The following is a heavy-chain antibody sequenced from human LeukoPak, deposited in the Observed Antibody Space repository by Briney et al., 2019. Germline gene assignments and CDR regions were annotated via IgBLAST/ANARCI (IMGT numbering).Heavy chain of an antibody. CDR3: ARERQCSSTSCHYDC. V-gene: IGHV1-69*05. CDR1: GGTFSSYA. CDR2: IIPIFGTA. Sequence: SVKVSCKASGGTFSSYAISWVRQAPGQGLEWMGRIIPIFGTANYAQKLQGRVTITTDESTSTAYMELSSLRAEDTAVYYCARERQCSSTSCHYDCWGQGTLVTVSS. J-gene: IGHJ4*02. D-gene: IGHD2-2*01.